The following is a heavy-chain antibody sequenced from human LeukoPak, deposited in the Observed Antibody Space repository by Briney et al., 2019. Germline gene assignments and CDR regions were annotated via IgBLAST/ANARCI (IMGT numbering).Heavy chain of an antibody. CDR1: GGSLSNYY. Sequence: PSETLSLTCAVYGGSLSNYYWSWIRQPPGKRLERVGEINDSGRINYNPSLMSRVTVSVDTSKNQFSLRLTSVTATDTAVYYCARRWNYGRNYYIDVWGNGATVSVSS. D-gene: IGHD1-7*01. CDR2: INDSGRI. CDR3: ARRWNYGRNYYIDV. V-gene: IGHV4-34*01. J-gene: IGHJ6*03.